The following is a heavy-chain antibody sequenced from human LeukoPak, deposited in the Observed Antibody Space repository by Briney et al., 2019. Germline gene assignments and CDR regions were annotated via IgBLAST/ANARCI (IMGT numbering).Heavy chain of an antibody. CDR3: ARDRDYGGNLDAFDI. CDR2: IYYSGST. Sequence: PSETLSLTCTVSGGSISSYYWSWIRQPPGKGLEWIGYIYYSGSTNYNPSLKSRVTISVDTSKNQFSLKLSSATAADTAVYYCARDRDYGGNLDAFDIWGQGTMVTVSS. CDR1: GGSISSYY. V-gene: IGHV4-59*01. J-gene: IGHJ3*02. D-gene: IGHD4-23*01.